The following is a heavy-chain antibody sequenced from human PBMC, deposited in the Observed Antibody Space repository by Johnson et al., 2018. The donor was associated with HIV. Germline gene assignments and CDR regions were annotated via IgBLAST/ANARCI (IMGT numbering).Heavy chain of an antibody. J-gene: IGHJ3*02. V-gene: IGHV3-33*06. Sequence: VQLVESGGGVVQPGRSLRLSCAASGFTFSSYGMHWVRQAPGKGLEWVAVIWYDGSNKYYADSVKCRFTIYRDNSKKKLYLQMNSLRSEDTAVYYCAKDRLFGFRNDAFDIWGQGTMVTVSS. CDR3: AKDRLFGFRNDAFDI. CDR1: GFTFSSYG. CDR2: IWYDGSNK. D-gene: IGHD3-16*01.